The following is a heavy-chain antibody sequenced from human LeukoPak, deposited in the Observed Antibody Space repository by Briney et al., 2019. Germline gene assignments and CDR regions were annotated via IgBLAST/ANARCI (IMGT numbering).Heavy chain of an antibody. CDR1: GFTFSSYW. CDR3: AREATYYYDSSGYHPFDY. V-gene: IGHV4-4*07. D-gene: IGHD3-22*01. CDR2: IYTSGST. J-gene: IGHJ4*02. Sequence: GSLRLSCAASGFTFSSYWMSWIRQPAGKGLEGIGRIYTSGSTNYSPSLKSRVTISVDTSKNQFSLKLSSVTAADTAVYYCAREATYYYDSSGYHPFDYWGQGTLVTVSS.